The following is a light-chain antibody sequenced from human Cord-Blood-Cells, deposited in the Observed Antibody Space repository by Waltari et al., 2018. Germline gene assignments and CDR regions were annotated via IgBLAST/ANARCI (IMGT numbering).Light chain of an antibody. CDR1: QSVLYSSNNKNY. CDR3: QQYYSTLALT. CDR2: WAS. J-gene: IGKJ4*01. Sequence: DIVMTQSPDSLAVSLGGGATINCKSSQSVLYSSNNKNYLAWYQQKPGQPPKLLIYWASTRESGVPDRFSGSGSGTDFTLTISSLQAEDVAVYYCQQYYSTLALTFGGGTKVEIK. V-gene: IGKV4-1*01.